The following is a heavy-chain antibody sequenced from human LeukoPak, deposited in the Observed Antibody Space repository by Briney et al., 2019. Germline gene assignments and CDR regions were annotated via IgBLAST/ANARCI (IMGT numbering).Heavy chain of an antibody. CDR1: GYLFSNYW. Sequence: GESLKISCKVSGYLFSNYWIGWVRQMPGKGLERMGVIYAGDSDARYSPSFQGQVTISADKSISTAYLQWSSLKASDTAMYYCARPRGGYNYYYGMDVWGQGTTVTVSS. CDR2: IYAGDSDA. D-gene: IGHD2-15*01. CDR3: ARPRGGYNYYYGMDV. V-gene: IGHV5-51*01. J-gene: IGHJ6*02.